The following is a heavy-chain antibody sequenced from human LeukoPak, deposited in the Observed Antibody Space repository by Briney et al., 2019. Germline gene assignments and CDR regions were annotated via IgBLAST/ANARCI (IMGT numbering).Heavy chain of an antibody. Sequence: PSETLSLTCTVSGGSISSSSYYWGWIRQPPGKGLEWIGSIYYGGSTYYNPSLKSRVTISVDTSKNQFSLKLSSVTAADTAVYYCARRHDYGDSNWFDPWGQGTLVTVSS. CDR1: GGSISSSSYY. D-gene: IGHD4-17*01. CDR3: ARRHDYGDSNWFDP. CDR2: IYYGGST. J-gene: IGHJ5*02. V-gene: IGHV4-39*01.